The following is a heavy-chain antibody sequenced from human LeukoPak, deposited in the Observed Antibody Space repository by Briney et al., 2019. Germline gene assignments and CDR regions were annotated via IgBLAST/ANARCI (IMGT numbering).Heavy chain of an antibody. D-gene: IGHD4-17*01. CDR1: GGSISSYY. Sequence: PSETLSLTCTVSGGSISSYYWSWIRQPPGRGLEWIGSIYYSGSTYYNPSLKSRVTISVDTSKNQFSLKLSSVTAADTAVYYCASLLMTTVTTPAGFDPWGQGTLVTVSS. J-gene: IGHJ5*02. CDR3: ASLLMTTVTTPAGFDP. V-gene: IGHV4-39*01. CDR2: IYYSGST.